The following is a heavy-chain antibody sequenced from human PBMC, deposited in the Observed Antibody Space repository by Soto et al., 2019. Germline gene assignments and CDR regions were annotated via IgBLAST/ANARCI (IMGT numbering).Heavy chain of an antibody. Sequence: QVQLQQWGAGLLKPSETLSLNCAVNGGSLSGYYWSWIRQPPGKGLEWIGEIKDGGYTNYSLSLKSRATISSDTYNNQFSLRLNSVTAADTGLYYCARGQEGVVATHWDQGALVTVSS. J-gene: IGHJ4*02. CDR2: IKDGGYT. CDR1: GGSLSGYY. CDR3: ARGQEGVVATH. D-gene: IGHD5-12*01. V-gene: IGHV4-34*01.